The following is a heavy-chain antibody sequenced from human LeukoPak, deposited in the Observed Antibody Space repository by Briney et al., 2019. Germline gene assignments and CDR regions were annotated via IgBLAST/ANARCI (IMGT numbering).Heavy chain of an antibody. Sequence: SETLSLTCAVYGGSFSGYYWSWIRQPPGKGLEWIGEINHSGSTNYNPSLKSRVTISVDTSKNQFSLKLSSVTAADTAVYYCARGDSLWFGELYAFDIWGQGTMVTVSS. CDR3: ARGDSLWFGELYAFDI. CDR1: GGSFSGYY. V-gene: IGHV4-34*01. CDR2: INHSGST. D-gene: IGHD3-10*01. J-gene: IGHJ3*02.